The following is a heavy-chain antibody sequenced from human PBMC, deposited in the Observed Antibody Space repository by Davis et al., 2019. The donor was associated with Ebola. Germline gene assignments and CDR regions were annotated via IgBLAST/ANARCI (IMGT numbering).Heavy chain of an antibody. V-gene: IGHV3-21*01. J-gene: IGHJ6*02. CDR1: GFTFSSYS. CDR2: ISSSSSYI. Sequence: GESLKISCAASGFTFSSYSMNWVRQAPGKGLEWVSSISSSSSYIYYADSVKGRFTISRDNAKNSLYLQMNSLRAEDTAVYYCARFWAPLITIFGVADYYYYGMDVWGQGTTVTVSS. CDR3: ARFWAPLITIFGVADYYYYGMDV. D-gene: IGHD3-3*01.